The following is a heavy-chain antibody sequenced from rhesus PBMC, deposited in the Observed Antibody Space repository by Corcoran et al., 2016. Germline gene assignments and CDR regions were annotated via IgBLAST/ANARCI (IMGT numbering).Heavy chain of an antibody. CDR3: ATSASGCYVY. D-gene: IGHD2-21*01. V-gene: IGHV1-111*02. J-gene: IGHJ4*01. CDR2: VDPEDGDS. CDR1: GYTFTAHY. Sequence: EVQLVQSGAEVKKPGASVKISCKAYGYTFTAHYLHWGRQAPGKGLEWMGRVDPEDGDSIHAQKFXDXVTITADTSTDTAYMELSSLRSEDTAVYYCATSASGCYVYWGQGVLVTVSS.